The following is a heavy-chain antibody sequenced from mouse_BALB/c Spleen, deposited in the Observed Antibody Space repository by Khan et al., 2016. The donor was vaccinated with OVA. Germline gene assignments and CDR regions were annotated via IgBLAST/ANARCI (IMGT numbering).Heavy chain of an antibody. J-gene: IGHJ4*01. CDR1: GYSITSNYA. D-gene: IGHD1-1*01. CDR3: ARGNYYGYAMDY. CDR2: ISYSGNT. Sequence: EVQLQESGPGLVKPSQSLSLTCTVTGYSITSNYAWNWIRQFPGNKLEWMGYISYSGNTNYNPSLKSRISITRDTSKNQFFLQLNSVTTEDTATYDCARGNYYGYAMDYWGQGTSITVSS. V-gene: IGHV3-2*02.